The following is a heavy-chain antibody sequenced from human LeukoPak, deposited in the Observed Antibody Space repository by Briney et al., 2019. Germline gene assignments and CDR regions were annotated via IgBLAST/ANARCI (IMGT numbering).Heavy chain of an antibody. J-gene: IGHJ4*02. D-gene: IGHD3-10*01. CDR2: IGWNGNNI. CDR3: ASYYYGSGTSLGY. Sequence: GGSLRLSCAASGFTFDDYAMHWVRQVPGKGLEWVSGIGWNGNNIGYADSVKGRFTISRDNSKNSLYLQMNSLRAEDTAVYYCASYYYGSGTSLGYWGQGTLVTVSS. CDR1: GFTFDDYA. V-gene: IGHV3-9*01.